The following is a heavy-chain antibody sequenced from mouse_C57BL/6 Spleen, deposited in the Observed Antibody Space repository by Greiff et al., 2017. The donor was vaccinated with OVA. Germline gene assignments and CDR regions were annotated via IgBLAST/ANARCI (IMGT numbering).Heavy chain of an antibody. CDR1: GYTFTSYW. CDR3: HYYGSSYDYFDY. D-gene: IGHD1-1*01. J-gene: IGHJ2*01. V-gene: IGHV1-53*01. CDR2: INPSNGGT. Sequence: VQLQQSGTELVKPGASVKLSCKASGYTFTSYWMHWVKQRPGQGLEWIGNINPSNGGTNYNEKFKSKATLTVDKSSSTAYMQLSSLTSEDSAVYYCHYYGSSYDYFDYWGQGTTLTVSS.